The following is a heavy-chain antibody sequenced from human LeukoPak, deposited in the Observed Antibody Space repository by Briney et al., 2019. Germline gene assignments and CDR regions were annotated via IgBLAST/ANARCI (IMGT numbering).Heavy chain of an antibody. V-gene: IGHV3-21*05. D-gene: IGHD1-20*01. CDR3: ARARITGTTLPVDY. CDR1: GFTFSSYS. CDR2: ISSSSSYI. J-gene: IGHJ4*02. Sequence: GGSLRLSCAASGFTFSSYSMNWVRQAPGKGLEWVSNISSSSSYIYYADSVKGRFTISRDNAKNSLYLQMNSLRAEDTAVYYCARARITGTTLPVDYWGQGTLVTVSS.